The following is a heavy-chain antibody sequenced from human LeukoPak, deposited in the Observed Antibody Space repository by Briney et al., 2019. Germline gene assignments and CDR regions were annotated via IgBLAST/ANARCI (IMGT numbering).Heavy chain of an antibody. CDR3: ARDNRGIRDNWFDP. Sequence: GGSLRLSCAASGFTFSDYYMSWIRQAPGKGLEWVSYISSSSSTIYYADSVKGRFTISRDNAKNSLYLQMNSLRAGDTAVYYCARDNRGIRDNWFDPWGQGTLVTVSS. J-gene: IGHJ5*02. CDR1: GFTFSDYY. CDR2: ISSSSSTI. V-gene: IGHV3-11*01. D-gene: IGHD7-27*01.